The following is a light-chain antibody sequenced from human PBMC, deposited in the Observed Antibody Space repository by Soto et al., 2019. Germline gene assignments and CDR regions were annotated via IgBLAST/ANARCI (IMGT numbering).Light chain of an antibody. CDR2: DAS. J-gene: IGKJ1*01. CDR3: QQRTDRPPWT. Sequence: DIQMTQSPSTLSASVGDRVTITCRASQSISSWLAWYQQKPGKAPKLLIYDASSLESGVPSRFSGSGSGTEFTLTISSLQPDDFAVYYCQQRTDRPPWTFGQGTKVESK. V-gene: IGKV1-5*01. CDR1: QSISSW.